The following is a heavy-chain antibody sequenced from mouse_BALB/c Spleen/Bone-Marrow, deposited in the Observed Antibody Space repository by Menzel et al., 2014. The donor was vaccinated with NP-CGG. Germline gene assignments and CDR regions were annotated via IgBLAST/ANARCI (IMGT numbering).Heavy chain of an antibody. Sequence: VQLQQSGAELAKPGASVKMSCKASGYTFTTYWMRWVKQRPGQGLEWIGYIYPSTGYTEHNQKFKDKAIMTADKSSSTAYMQLSSLTSEDSAVYYCARDDYAYWGQGTLVTVSA. CDR1: GYTFTTYW. CDR2: IYPSTGYT. D-gene: IGHD2-4*01. CDR3: ARDDYAY. J-gene: IGHJ3*01. V-gene: IGHV1-7*01.